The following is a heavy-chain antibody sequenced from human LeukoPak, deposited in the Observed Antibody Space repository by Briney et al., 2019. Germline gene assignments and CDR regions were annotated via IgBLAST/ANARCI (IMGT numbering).Heavy chain of an antibody. D-gene: IGHD1-26*01. CDR3: ARDKLGATYFDY. V-gene: IGHV4-59*01. CDR2: IYYSGST. J-gene: IGHJ4*02. CDR1: GDSISSYY. Sequence: PSETLSLTCTVSGDSISSYYWSWIRQPPGKGLEWIGYIYYSGSTNYNPSLKSRVTISVDTSKNRFSLKLSSVTAADTAVYYCARDKLGATYFDYWGQGTLVTVSS.